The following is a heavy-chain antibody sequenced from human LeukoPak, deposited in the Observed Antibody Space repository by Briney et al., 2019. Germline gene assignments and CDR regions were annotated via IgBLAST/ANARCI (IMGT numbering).Heavy chain of an antibody. V-gene: IGHV1-69*05. CDR3: ARHGFEYDFWSGKNQYYYYYYYMDV. Sequence: SVKVSCKASGGTFSSYAISWVRQAPGQGLEWMGGIIPIFGTANYAQKFQGRVTITTDESTSTAYMELSSLRSEDTAMYYCARHGFEYDFWSGKNQYYYYYYYMDVWGGGTTVTVSS. J-gene: IGHJ6*03. CDR1: GGTFSSYA. CDR2: IIPIFGTA. D-gene: IGHD3-3*01.